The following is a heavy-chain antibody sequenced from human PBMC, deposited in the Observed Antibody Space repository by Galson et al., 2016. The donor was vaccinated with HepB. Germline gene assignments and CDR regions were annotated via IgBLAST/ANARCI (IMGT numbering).Heavy chain of an antibody. D-gene: IGHD6-19*01. CDR1: GFSFSNFA. CDR3: ARDPGSGWTFDY. J-gene: IGHJ4*02. CDR2: ISYNGNKK. Sequence: SLRLSCAASGFSFSNFAIHWVRQAPGKGLEWVAVISYNGNKKYYADSVKGRFTISRDNSENTLYLQMNSLRGEDTAVYFCARDPGSGWTFDYWGQGTLVTVSS. V-gene: IGHV3-30*04.